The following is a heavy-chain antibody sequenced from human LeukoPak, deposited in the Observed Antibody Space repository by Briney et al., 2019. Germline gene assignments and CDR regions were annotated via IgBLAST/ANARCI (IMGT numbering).Heavy chain of an antibody. CDR3: VRESRGSGSYYPRDYYYYYYMDV. D-gene: IGHD3-10*01. Sequence: GGSLRLSCAASGFTFSSYSMNWVRQAPGKGLEWVSSISSSSSYIYYADSVKGRFTISRDNAKNSLYLQMNSLRAEDTAVYYCVRESRGSGSYYPRDYYYYYYMDVWGKGTTVTVSS. J-gene: IGHJ6*03. CDR1: GFTFSSYS. V-gene: IGHV3-21*01. CDR2: ISSSSSYI.